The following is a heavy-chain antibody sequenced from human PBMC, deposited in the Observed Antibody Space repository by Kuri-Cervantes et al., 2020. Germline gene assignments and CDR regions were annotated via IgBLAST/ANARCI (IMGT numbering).Heavy chain of an antibody. CDR1: GFTLSDYS. D-gene: IGHD3-16*01. CDR2: ISSSSSYI. J-gene: IGHJ5*02. V-gene: IGHV3-21*01. CDR3: VRDSRGRSNWFDP. Sequence: GESLKISCAASGFTLSDYSMNWVRQAPGKGLEWVSSISSSSSYIYYADSVKGRFTISRDNAKNSLYLQMNSLRAEDTALYFCVRDSRGRSNWFDPWGQGTLVTVSS.